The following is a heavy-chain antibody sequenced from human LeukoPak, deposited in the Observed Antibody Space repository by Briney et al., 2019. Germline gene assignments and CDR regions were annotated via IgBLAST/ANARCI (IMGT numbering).Heavy chain of an antibody. V-gene: IGHV3-30-3*01. CDR2: ISYDGSNK. Sequence: SCKASGYTFTGYYMHWVRQAPGKGLEWVAVISYDGSNKYYADSVKGRFTISRDNSKNTLYLQMNSLRAEDTAVYYCARDPKYVWGGYRGAFDIWGQGTMVTVSS. J-gene: IGHJ3*02. D-gene: IGHD3-16*02. CDR1: GYTFTGYY. CDR3: ARDPKYVWGGYRGAFDI.